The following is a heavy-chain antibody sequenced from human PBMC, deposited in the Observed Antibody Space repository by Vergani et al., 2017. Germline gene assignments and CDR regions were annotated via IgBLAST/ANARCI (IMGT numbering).Heavy chain of an antibody. CDR2: SYWNDDQ. Sequence: QITLKESGPTLVKPTQTLTLPCTFSGFSLNTRGVSVAWIRPPPGKALDWLALSYWNDDQHYSPSLNNRVTITKDTSKNQVVLTMTNMDYVDTGTYYCVYIKTECGTTGCFYPVYDYYYMDVWVKGTTVTGSS. D-gene: IGHD1-7*01. V-gene: IGHV2-5*04. CDR3: VYIKTECGTTGCFYPVYDYYYMDV. CDR1: GFSLNTRGVS. J-gene: IGHJ6*03.